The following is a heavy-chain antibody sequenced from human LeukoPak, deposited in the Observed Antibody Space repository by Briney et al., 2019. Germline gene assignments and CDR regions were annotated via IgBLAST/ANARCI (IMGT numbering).Heavy chain of an antibody. Sequence: PGRSLRLSCAASGFTFSNYDMHWVRQAPGKGLEWVAVISYDGTNKYYADSVKGRFTISRDNSKNTLHLQMNSLRAEDTAVYYCAGSYYFDYWGQGTLVTVSS. CDR2: ISYDGTNK. CDR1: GFTFSNYD. J-gene: IGHJ4*02. CDR3: AGSYYFDY. V-gene: IGHV3-30*03.